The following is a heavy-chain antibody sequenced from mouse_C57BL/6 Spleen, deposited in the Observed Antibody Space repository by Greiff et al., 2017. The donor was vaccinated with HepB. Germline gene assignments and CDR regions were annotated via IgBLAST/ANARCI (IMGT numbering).Heavy chain of an antibody. J-gene: IGHJ1*03. V-gene: IGHV5-4*01. CDR1: GFTFSSYA. CDR2: ISDGGSYT. D-gene: IGHD1-1*01. Sequence: EVQLVESGGGLVKPGGSLKLSCAASGFTFSSYAMSWVRQTPEKRLEWVATISDGGSYTYYPDNVKGRFTISRDNAKNNLYLQMSHLKSEDTAMYYCARDDYYGSSLYFDVWGTGTTVTVSS. CDR3: ARDDYYGSSLYFDV.